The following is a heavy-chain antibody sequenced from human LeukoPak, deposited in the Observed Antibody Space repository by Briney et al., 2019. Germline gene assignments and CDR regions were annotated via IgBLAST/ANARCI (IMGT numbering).Heavy chain of an antibody. Sequence: GGSLTLSCAASGFTFSSHWMHWVRQVPGEGLVWVSRISRDGRSTAYADSVKGRFTISRDNAKNTLYLQMNSLRAEDTAVYYCTSDTVDTSLGIDYWGLGTLVTVSS. D-gene: IGHD5-18*01. CDR3: TSDTVDTSLGIDY. CDR1: GFTFSSHW. CDR2: ISRDGRST. J-gene: IGHJ4*02. V-gene: IGHV3-74*01.